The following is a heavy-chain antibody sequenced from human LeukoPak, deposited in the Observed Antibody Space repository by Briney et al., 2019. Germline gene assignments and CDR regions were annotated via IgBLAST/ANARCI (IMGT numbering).Heavy chain of an antibody. D-gene: IGHD3-22*01. CDR2: INEDGSAK. CDR1: GFTFSRYW. Sequence: GGSLRLPCAASGFTFSRYWMSWVRQAPGKGLEWVANINEDGSAKYYVDSVKDRFTISRDNAKKSLYLQMSSLRAEDTAVYYCARAGYYYDSSGYDPGYYFDYWGQGTLLTVSS. CDR3: ARAGYYYDSSGYDPGYYFDY. J-gene: IGHJ4*02. V-gene: IGHV3-7*05.